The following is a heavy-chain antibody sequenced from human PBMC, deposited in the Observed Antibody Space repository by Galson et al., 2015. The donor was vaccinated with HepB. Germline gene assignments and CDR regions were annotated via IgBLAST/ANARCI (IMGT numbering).Heavy chain of an antibody. J-gene: IGHJ4*02. CDR1: GYTFSSYG. D-gene: IGHD2/OR15-2a*01. V-gene: IGHV3-30*04. Sequence: SLRLSCAASGYTFSSYGVHWVRQAPGKGLEWVALTSNGGSNKYYADSVQGRFTISRDNSKNTVYLQMNSLRPEDTAFYYCATVAGFQYLDYWGQGILVTVSS. CDR2: TSNGGSNK. CDR3: ATVAGFQYLDY.